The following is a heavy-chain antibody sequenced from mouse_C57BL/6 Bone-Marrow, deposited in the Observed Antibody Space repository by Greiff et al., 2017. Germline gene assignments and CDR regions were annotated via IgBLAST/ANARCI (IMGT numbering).Heavy chain of an antibody. V-gene: IGHV5-17*01. Sequence: DVKLVESGGGLVKPGGSLKLSCAASGFTFSDYGMHWVRQAPEKGLEWVAYISSGSSTIYYEDTGKGRFTISRDNAKNTLFLQMTSLRSEDTALYYCARGYLDYWGQGTTLTVSS. CDR3: ARGYLDY. J-gene: IGHJ2*01. D-gene: IGHD2-2*01. CDR1: GFTFSDYG. CDR2: ISSGSSTI.